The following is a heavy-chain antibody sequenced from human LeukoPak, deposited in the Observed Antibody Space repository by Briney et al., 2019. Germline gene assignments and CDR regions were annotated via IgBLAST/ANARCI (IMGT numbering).Heavy chain of an antibody. J-gene: IGHJ4*02. Sequence: GGSLRHSCAASGFTVSTNYMSWVRQAPGKGLECVSIIWSGGSTYYADSVKGRFTISRDNSKNTLYLQMNTLRAEDTAVYYCARDRYSSGYSENWGQGTLVTVSS. D-gene: IGHD6-19*01. CDR2: IWSGGST. CDR1: GFTVSTNY. V-gene: IGHV3-53*01. CDR3: ARDRYSSGYSEN.